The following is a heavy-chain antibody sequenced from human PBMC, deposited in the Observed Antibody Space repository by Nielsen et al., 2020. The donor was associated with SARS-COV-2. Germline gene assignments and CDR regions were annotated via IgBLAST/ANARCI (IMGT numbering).Heavy chain of an antibody. Sequence: GGSLTPSCAASGSTSSTYGMQWVSQAAGEGLEWVSAISYDGSNKYYVDSVKGRFTISRDNSKNTLYLQMSRLREEDTAVYYCAKDWTAIVVVPSGGVDYWGQGTLVTVSS. J-gene: IGHJ4*02. D-gene: IGHD2-15*01. CDR3: AKDWTAIVVVPSGGVDY. CDR2: ISYDGSNK. V-gene: IGHV3-30*18. CDR1: GSTSSTYG.